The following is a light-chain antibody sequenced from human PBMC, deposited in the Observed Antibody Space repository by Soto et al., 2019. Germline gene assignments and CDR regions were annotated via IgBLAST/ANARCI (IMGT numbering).Light chain of an antibody. V-gene: IGLV2-8*01. J-gene: IGLJ1*01. CDR1: SSDVGGYNY. CDR3: SAYAGSNNLYV. Sequence: QSVLTQPPSASGSPGQSVTISCTGTSSDVGGYNYVSWYQQHPGKAPKLMIYEVSKRPSGVPDRVSGSKSGNTASLTGSGLQAEYEADYYCSAYAGSNNLYVFGTGTKLTVL. CDR2: EVS.